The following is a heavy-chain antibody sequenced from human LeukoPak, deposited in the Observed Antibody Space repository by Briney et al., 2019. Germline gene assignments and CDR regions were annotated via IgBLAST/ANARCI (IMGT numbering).Heavy chain of an antibody. V-gene: IGHV1-69*01. CDR2: IIPIFGTA. D-gene: IGHD5-24*01. CDR1: GGTFSSYA. Sequence: SVKVSCKASGGTFSSYAISWVRQAPEQGLEWMGGIIPIFGTANYAQKFQGRVTITADESTSTAYMELSSLRSEDTAVYYCARVLSDGYPLAYFDYWGQGTLVTVSP. J-gene: IGHJ4*02. CDR3: ARVLSDGYPLAYFDY.